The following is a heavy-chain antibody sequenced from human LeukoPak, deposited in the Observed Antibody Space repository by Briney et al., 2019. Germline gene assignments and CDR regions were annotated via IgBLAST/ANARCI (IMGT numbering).Heavy chain of an antibody. CDR3: ARQGGSNSPYYYYYMDV. CDR2: IYHSGTT. CDR1: GYSISSGYY. Sequence: PSETLSLTCAVSGYSISSGYYWGWFRPPPGKGPEWIGFIYHSGTTYYNPSLKSRVTISVDTSKNQFSLMIGSVTAADTAVYYCARQGGSNSPYYYYYMDVWGKGTTVTVSS. V-gene: IGHV4-38-2*01. J-gene: IGHJ6*03. D-gene: IGHD6-13*01.